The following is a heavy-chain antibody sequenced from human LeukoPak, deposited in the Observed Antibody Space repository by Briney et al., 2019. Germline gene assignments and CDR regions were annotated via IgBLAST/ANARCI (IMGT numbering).Heavy chain of an antibody. V-gene: IGHV3-23*01. J-gene: IGHJ4*02. CDR1: AYTFSSYA. CDR2: ISGWGGST. Sequence: QPGGSLRLSCAASAYTFSSYAMSRVPHAPGKGLECVSHISGWGGSTYYADSVKGRFTISRDNSKNTLYLQMNSLRAEDTAVYYCAKDITTVAYCSSDSCYPDYWGQGTLVTVSS. D-gene: IGHD2-15*01. CDR3: AKDITTVAYCSSDSCYPDY.